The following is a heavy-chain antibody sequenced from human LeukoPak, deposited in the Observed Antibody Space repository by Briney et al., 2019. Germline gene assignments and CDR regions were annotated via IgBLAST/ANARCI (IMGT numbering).Heavy chain of an antibody. CDR3: ARESYDSSGYYIFFDY. V-gene: IGHV3-48*03. CDR1: GFTFSSYE. CDR2: ISSSGSTI. Sequence: GGSLRLSCAASGFTFSSYEMNWVRQAPGKGLEWVSYISSSGSTIYYADSVKGRFTISRDNAKNLLYLQMNSLRAEDTAVYYCARESYDSSGYYIFFDYWGQGTLVTVSS. D-gene: IGHD3-22*01. J-gene: IGHJ4*02.